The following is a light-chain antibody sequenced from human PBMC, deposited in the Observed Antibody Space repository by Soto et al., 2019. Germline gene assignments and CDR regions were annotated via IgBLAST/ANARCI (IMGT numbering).Light chain of an antibody. J-gene: IGKJ5*01. V-gene: IGKV1-5*01. CDR3: LQDYNYPIT. CDR1: QNIRNW. CDR2: DAS. Sequence: DIQMTQSPSTLSASVGDSVTITCRASQNIRNWLAWYQQKPGKAPNPLIYDASSLQSGVPSRFSGSGSGTEFTLTISSLQPEDFATYYCLQDYNYPITFGQGTRLEIK.